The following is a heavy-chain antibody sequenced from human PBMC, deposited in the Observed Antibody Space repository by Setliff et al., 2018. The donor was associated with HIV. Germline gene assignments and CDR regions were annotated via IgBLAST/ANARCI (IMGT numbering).Heavy chain of an antibody. CDR3: ARAPVSSYYYYMDV. Sequence: ASVKVSCKASGYTFINYHITWVRQAPGQGLEWVGSISASSVNTNYTQGRVTMTTDISTSTAYMELRSLRSDASAVYFCARAPVSSYYYYMDVWG. J-gene: IGHJ6*03. V-gene: IGHV1-18*01. D-gene: IGHD6-13*01. CDR1: GYTFINYH. CDR2: ISASSVNT.